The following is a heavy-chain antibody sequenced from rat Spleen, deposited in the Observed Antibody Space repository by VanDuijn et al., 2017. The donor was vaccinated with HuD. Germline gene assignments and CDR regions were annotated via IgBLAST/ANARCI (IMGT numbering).Heavy chain of an antibody. CDR1: GFSLTSDG. D-gene: IGHD1-4*01. J-gene: IGHJ3*01. Sequence: QVQLKESGPGLVQPSQTLSLTCTVSGFSLTSDGVSWVRQPPGKGLEWIAAVSSGGNTYYNSALKSRLSITKDTPKSQVFLKMNSLQREDTATYYCARDENGYINHWFAYWGQGTLVTVSS. CDR3: ARDENGYINHWFAY. CDR2: VSSGGNT. V-gene: IGHV2S12*01.